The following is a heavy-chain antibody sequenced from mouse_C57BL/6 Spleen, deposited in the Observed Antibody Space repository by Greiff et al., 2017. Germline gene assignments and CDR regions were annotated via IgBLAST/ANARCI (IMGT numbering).Heavy chain of an antibody. CDR3: ARWITTVVAGGFDY. V-gene: IGHV1-63*01. CDR1: GYTFTNYW. J-gene: IGHJ2*01. D-gene: IGHD1-1*01. CDR2: IYPGGGYT. Sequence: VQLQQSGAELVRPGTSVKMSCKASGYTFTNYWIGWAKQRPGHGLEWIGDIYPGGGYTNYNGKFKGKATLTADKSSSTAYLQFSSLTSEDSAIYDCARWITTVVAGGFDYWGQGTTRTVSS.